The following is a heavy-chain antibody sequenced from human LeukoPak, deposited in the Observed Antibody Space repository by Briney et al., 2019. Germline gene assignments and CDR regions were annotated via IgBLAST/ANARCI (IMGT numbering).Heavy chain of an antibody. CDR3: ARIYYYYYYMDV. J-gene: IGHJ6*03. CDR2: IFYSGST. CDR1: GYSISSGYY. V-gene: IGHV4-38-2*02. Sequence: SETLSLTRTVSGYSISSGYYWGWIRQPPGKGLEWIGTIFYSGSTYYNPSLKSRVTISVDTSKNQFSLKLSSVTAADTAVYFCARIYYYYYYMDVWGKGTTVTISS.